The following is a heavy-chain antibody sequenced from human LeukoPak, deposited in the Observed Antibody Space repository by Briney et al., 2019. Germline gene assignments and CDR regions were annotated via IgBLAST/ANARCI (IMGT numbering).Heavy chain of an antibody. J-gene: IGHJ4*02. V-gene: IGHV4-4*07. D-gene: IGHD6-13*01. CDR1: GGSISSYY. CDR2: IYSSGST. Sequence: SETLSLTCTVSGGSISSYYWSWIRQSAGKGLEWIGRIYSSGSTNYNPSLTSRVTMSVDTSKNQFSLKLSSVTAADTAVYYCARDVDSYSSSWYPYSSGWYLDYWGQGTLVTVSS. CDR3: ARDVDSYSSSWYPYSSGWYLDY.